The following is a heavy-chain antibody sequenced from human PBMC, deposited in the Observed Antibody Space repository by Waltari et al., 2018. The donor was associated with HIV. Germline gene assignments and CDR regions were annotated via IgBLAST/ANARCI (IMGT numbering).Heavy chain of an antibody. Sequence: QVQLVQSGAEVKKPGASVKVPCNASGYTFTGYYLHWVRQAPGQGLEWMGWINPNSGGTNDAQKFQGRVTMTRDTSISTAYMELSRLRSDDTAVYYCARDTPDAYYYDTSGYWSWGQGTLVTVSS. D-gene: IGHD3-22*01. J-gene: IGHJ5*02. CDR1: GYTFTGYY. CDR2: INPNSGGT. CDR3: ARDTPDAYYYDTSGYWS. V-gene: IGHV1-2*02.